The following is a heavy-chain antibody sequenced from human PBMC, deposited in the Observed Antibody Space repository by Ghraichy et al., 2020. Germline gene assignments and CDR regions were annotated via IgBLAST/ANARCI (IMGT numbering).Heavy chain of an antibody. CDR1: GGSISSSSYY. J-gene: IGHJ4*02. CDR3: AKYGDYPYSFDY. D-gene: IGHD4-17*01. Sequence: SETLSLTCTVSGGSISSSSYYWGWIRQPPGKGLEWIGSVYYSGSTYYNPSLKSRVTISVDTSKNQFSLKLSSVTAADTAVYYCAKYGDYPYSFDYLGQGTLAVVSS. V-gene: IGHV4-39*01. CDR2: VYYSGST.